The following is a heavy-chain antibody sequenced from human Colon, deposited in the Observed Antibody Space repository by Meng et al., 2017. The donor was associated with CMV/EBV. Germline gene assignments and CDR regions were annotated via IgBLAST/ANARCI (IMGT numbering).Heavy chain of an antibody. V-gene: IGHV5-51*01. J-gene: IGHJ5*02. CDR3: ARHTTLDDWFDP. CDR1: GYMLTNYW. Sequence: GESLKISCQASGYMLTNYWIVWVRQMPGKGLEWMGITYPTDSRIIYSPSFRGQVTMSVGKSINTAYLQWSSLKASDTATYYCARHTTLDDWFDPWGQGTMVTVSS. D-gene: IGHD1-1*01. CDR2: TYPTDSRI.